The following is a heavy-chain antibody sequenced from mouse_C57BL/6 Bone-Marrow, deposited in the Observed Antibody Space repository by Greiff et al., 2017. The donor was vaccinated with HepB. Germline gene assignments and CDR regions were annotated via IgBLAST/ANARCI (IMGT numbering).Heavy chain of an antibody. CDR3: AFITTVVGPSWFAY. CDR1: GFNIKDDY. CDR2: IDPENGDT. J-gene: IGHJ3*01. D-gene: IGHD1-1*01. V-gene: IGHV14-4*01. Sequence: VQLKQSGAELVRPGASVKLSCTASGFNIKDDYMHWVKQRPEQGLEWIGWIDPENGDTEYASKFQGKATITADTSSNTAYLQLSSLTSEDTAVYYCAFITTVVGPSWFAYWGQGTLVTVSA.